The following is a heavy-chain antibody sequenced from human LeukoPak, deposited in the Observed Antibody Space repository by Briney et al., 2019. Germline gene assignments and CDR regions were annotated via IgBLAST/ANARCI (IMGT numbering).Heavy chain of an antibody. J-gene: IGHJ6*02. D-gene: IGHD6-19*01. CDR1: GYTFTGYY. V-gene: IGHV1-2*04. CDR2: INPNSGGT. Sequence: ASVKVSCKASGYTFTGYYMHWVRQAPGQGLEWMGWINPNSGGTNYAQKFQGWVTMTRDTSISTAYMELSRLRSDDTAVYYCARGQAAYSSGWYGYYYYGMDVWGQGTTVTVPS. CDR3: ARGQAAYSSGWYGYYYYGMDV.